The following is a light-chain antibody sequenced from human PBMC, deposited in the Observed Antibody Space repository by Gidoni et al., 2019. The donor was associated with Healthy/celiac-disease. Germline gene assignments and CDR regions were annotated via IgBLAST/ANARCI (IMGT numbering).Light chain of an antibody. V-gene: IGKV1-5*03. CDR2: KAS. CDR3: QQYNSYSWT. J-gene: IGKJ1*01. CDR1: QSISSW. Sequence: DIQMTQSPSTLSASVGDRVTITCRASQSISSWLAWYQQKPGKAPKLLIYKASSLESGVPSRFGGSGSGTEFTLTISSLQPDDFATYCCQQYNSYSWTFGQGTKVEIK.